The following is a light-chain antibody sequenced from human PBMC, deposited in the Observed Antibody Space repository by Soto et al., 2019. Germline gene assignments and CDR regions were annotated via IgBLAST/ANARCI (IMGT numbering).Light chain of an antibody. CDR3: QQRSNWPPYT. Sequence: EIVLTQSPATLSLSPGERATLSCRASQSVSSYLAWYQQKPGQAPRLLIYDASNRATGIPARFSGSGSGTDFTLTISSLEPEDFVVYYCQQRSNWPPYTFGQGTQLEIK. CDR2: DAS. CDR1: QSVSSY. J-gene: IGKJ2*01. V-gene: IGKV3-11*01.